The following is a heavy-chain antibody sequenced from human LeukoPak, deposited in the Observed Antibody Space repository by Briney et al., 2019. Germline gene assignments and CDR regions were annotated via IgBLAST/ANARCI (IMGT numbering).Heavy chain of an antibody. J-gene: IGHJ3*02. D-gene: IGHD1-26*01. CDR3: AMGPKGGSWGAFDI. Sequence: ASVKVSCKASGGTFSSYAISWVRQAPGQGLEWMGRIIPILGIANYAQKFQGRVTITADKSTSTAYMELSSLRAEDTAVYYCAMGPKGGSWGAFDIWGQGTMVTVSS. CDR1: GGTFSSYA. CDR2: IIPILGIA. V-gene: IGHV1-69*04.